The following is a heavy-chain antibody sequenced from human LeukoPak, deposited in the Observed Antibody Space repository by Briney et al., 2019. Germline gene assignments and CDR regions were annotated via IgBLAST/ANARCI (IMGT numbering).Heavy chain of an antibody. J-gene: IGHJ4*02. D-gene: IGHD5-12*01. V-gene: IGHV3-48*01. CDR1: GLTFSSNS. CDR3: ARDSYTGYGYYFDY. Sequence: GGSLRLSCAASGLTFSSNSMNWVRQAPGKGLEWVSYISSGSSTIYYADSVKGRFTISRDNVKNSLYLQMNSLRAEDTAVYYCARDSYTGYGYYFDYWGQGTLVTVSS. CDR2: ISSGSSTI.